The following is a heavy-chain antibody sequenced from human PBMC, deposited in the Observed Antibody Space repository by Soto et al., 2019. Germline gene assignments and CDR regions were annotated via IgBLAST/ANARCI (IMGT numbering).Heavy chain of an antibody. J-gene: IGHJ4*02. CDR3: ARDGTLYDSSAYYYLY. Sequence: ASVKVSCKASGGTFSRYTITWVRQAPGQGLEWMGGITPMFGTPNYAQKFQGRVTITADESTSTAYMELSSLRSEDTAMYYCARDGTLYDSSAYYYLYWGQGTLVTVSS. V-gene: IGHV1-69*13. CDR2: ITPMFGTP. D-gene: IGHD3-22*01. CDR1: GGTFSRYT.